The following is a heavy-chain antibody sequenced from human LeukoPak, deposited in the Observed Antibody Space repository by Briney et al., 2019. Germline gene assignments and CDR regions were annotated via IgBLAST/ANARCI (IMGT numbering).Heavy chain of an antibody. D-gene: IGHD2-2*01. J-gene: IGHJ4*02. Sequence: SGTLSLTCAVSGGXISSSNWWNWVRQPPGKGLEWIGEIYHSGSTNYNPSLKSRVTISVDKSKNQFSLKLSSVTAADTAVYYCARGGYCSSTSCYHFDYWGQGTLVTVSS. V-gene: IGHV4-4*02. CDR2: IYHSGST. CDR3: ARGGYCSSTSCYHFDY. CDR1: GGXISSSNW.